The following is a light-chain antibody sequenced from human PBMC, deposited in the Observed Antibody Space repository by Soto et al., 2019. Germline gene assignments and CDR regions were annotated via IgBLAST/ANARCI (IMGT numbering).Light chain of an antibody. V-gene: IGLV2-8*01. Sequence: QSVLTQPPSASGSPGQSVTISCTGTYSDVGGSNYVSWYQQHPGKAPKLVIYEVIQRPSGVPDRFSGSRSGNTASLTVSRLQAEDEADYYCSSNVVGTNLKMFGGGTKLTVL. CDR2: EVI. CDR3: SSNVVGTNLKM. J-gene: IGLJ3*02. CDR1: YSDVGGSNY.